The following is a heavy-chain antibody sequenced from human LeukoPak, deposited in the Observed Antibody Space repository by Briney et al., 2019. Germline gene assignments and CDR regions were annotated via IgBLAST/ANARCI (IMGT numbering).Heavy chain of an antibody. J-gene: IGHJ4*02. CDR1: GFTFSSYS. D-gene: IGHD3-10*01. Sequence: GGSLRLSCAASGFTFSSYSMNWVRQAPGKGLEWVSSISSSSSYIYYADSVKGRFTISRDNAKNSLYLQMNSLRAEDTAVYYCARDYFGSGIFDYWGQGTLGTVSS. CDR3: ARDYFGSGIFDY. CDR2: ISSSSSYI. V-gene: IGHV3-21*01.